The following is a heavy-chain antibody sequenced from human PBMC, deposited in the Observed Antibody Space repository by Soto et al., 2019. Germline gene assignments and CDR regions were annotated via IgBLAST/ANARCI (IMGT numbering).Heavy chain of an antibody. CDR3: VRDDSSGLDDAFDI. CDR2: IYTSGST. D-gene: IGHD3-22*01. J-gene: IGHJ3*02. V-gene: IGHV4-4*07. Sequence: QVQLQESGPGLVKPSETLSLTCTVSGGSISSYYWSWIRQPAGKGLEWIGRIYTSGSTNYNPSLKSRVTMSVDTSKNQFSLKLSSVTAADTAVYYCVRDDSSGLDDAFDIWGQGTMVTVSS. CDR1: GGSISSYY.